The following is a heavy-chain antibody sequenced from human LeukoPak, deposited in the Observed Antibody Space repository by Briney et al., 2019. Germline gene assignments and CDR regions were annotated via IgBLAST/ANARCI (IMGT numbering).Heavy chain of an antibody. J-gene: IGHJ6*04. CDR2: INTNGNTR. CDR3: AELGITMIGGV. CDR1: GFTFSIYE. V-gene: IGHV3-48*03. D-gene: IGHD3-10*02. Sequence: GGSLRLSCAASGFTFSIYEMNWVRQAPGKGLEWVSYINTNGNTRYEADSVKGRFTISRDNAKNSLYLQMNSLRAEDTAVYYCAELGITMIGGVWGKGTTVTISS.